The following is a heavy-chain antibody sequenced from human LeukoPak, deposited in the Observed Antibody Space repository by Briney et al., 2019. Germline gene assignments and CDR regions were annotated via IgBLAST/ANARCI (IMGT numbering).Heavy chain of an antibody. D-gene: IGHD3-22*01. CDR1: GGSFSGYY. V-gene: IGHV4-34*01. Sequence: PSETLSLTCAVYGGSFSGYYWSWIRQPPGKGLEWIGEISHSGSTNYNPSLKSRVTISVDTSKNQFSLKMSSVTAADTAVYYCARGRYYDSSGYPPDYWGQGTLVTVSS. J-gene: IGHJ4*02. CDR2: ISHSGST. CDR3: ARGRYYDSSGYPPDY.